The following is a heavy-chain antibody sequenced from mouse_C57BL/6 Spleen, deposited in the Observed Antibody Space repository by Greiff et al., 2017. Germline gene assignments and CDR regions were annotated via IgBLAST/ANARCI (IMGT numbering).Heavy chain of an antibody. D-gene: IGHD2-3*01. J-gene: IGHJ3*01. V-gene: IGHV5-17*01. CDR3: ARFDGYYVFAY. CDR1: GFTFSDYG. CDR2: ISSGSSTI. Sequence: EVQVVESGGGLVKPGGSLKLSCAASGFTFSDYGMHWVRQAPEKGLEWVAYISSGSSTIYYADTVKGRFTISRDNAKNTLFLQMTSLRSEDTAMYYCARFDGYYVFAYWGQGTLVTVSA.